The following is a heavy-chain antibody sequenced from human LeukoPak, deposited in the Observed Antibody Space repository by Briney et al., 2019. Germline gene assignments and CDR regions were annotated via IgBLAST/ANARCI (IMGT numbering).Heavy chain of an antibody. CDR1: GFTFSSYS. V-gene: IGHV3-33*01. D-gene: IGHD3-10*01. J-gene: IGHJ4*02. Sequence: GGSLRLSCAASGFTFSSYSMHWVRQAPGKGLEWVAVIWYDGSNKYYADSVKGRFTISRDNSKNTLYLQMNSLRAEDTAVYYCARGPPGGLLWFGESGDYDYWGQGTLVTVSS. CDR3: ARGPPGGLLWFGESGDYDY. CDR2: IWYDGSNK.